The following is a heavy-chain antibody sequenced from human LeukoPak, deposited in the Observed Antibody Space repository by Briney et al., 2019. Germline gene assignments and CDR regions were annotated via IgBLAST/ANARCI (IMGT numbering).Heavy chain of an antibody. CDR2: ISYDGSNK. CDR1: GFTFSSYA. CDR3: AREMDGAFDI. J-gene: IGHJ3*02. V-gene: IGHV3-30-3*01. D-gene: IGHD3/OR15-3a*01. Sequence: GGCLRLSCAASGFTFSSYAMHWVRQAPGKGLEWVAVISYDGSNKYYADSVKGRFTIARDNSKNTLYLQMNSLRAEDTAVYYCAREMDGAFDIWGQGTMVTVSS.